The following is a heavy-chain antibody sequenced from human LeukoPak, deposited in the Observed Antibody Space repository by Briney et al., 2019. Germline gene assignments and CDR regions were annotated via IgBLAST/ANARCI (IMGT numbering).Heavy chain of an antibody. J-gene: IGHJ3*02. CDR2: IYTSGST. Sequence: PSETLSLTCAVYGGSFSGYYWSWIRQPAGKGLEWIGRIYTSGSTNYNPSLKSRVTMSVDTSKNQFSLKLSSVTAADTAVYYCARTGIAVAGPAFDIWGQGTMVTVSS. CDR1: GGSFSGYY. D-gene: IGHD6-19*01. V-gene: IGHV4-59*10. CDR3: ARTGIAVAGPAFDI.